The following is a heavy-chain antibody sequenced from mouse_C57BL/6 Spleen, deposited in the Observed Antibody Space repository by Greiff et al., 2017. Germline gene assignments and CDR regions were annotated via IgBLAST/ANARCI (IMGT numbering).Heavy chain of an antibody. D-gene: IGHD2-4*01. CDR1: GYTFTTYP. CDR3: ARRGLPYWYFDV. J-gene: IGHJ1*03. Sequence: QVHVKQSGAELVKPGASVKMSCKASGYTFTTYPIEWMKQNHGKSLEWIGNFHPYNDDTKYNEKFKGKATLTVEKSSSTVYLELSRLTSDDSAVYYCARRGLPYWYFDVWGTGTTVTVSS. CDR2: FHPYNDDT. V-gene: IGHV1-47*01.